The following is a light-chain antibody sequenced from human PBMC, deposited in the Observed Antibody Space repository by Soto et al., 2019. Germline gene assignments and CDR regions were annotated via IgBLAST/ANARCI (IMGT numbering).Light chain of an antibody. V-gene: IGKV3-11*01. CDR3: QQWSNWPPYT. J-gene: IGKJ2*01. CDR2: DAS. CDR1: QSVSSY. Sequence: EIVLTQSPATLSLSPGERATLSCRASQSVSSYLAWYQHKPGQAPRLLIYDASNRAAGIPARFSGSGSGTDFTLSISSLEPEDFAVYYWQQWSNWPPYTFGQGTKLEIK.